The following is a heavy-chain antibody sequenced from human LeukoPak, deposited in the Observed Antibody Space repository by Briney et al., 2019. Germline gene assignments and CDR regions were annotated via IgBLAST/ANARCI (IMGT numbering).Heavy chain of an antibody. J-gene: IGHJ4*02. CDR3: ARGWDRDCTSTSCYIAYN. V-gene: IGHV3-30-3*01. Sequence: PGGSLRLPCAASGFISSNYVMHWVRQPPGKGLEWVAVISYDGSNKYYADSVKGRFTISRDNSKNTLYLQMNSLRAEDTAVYYCARGWDRDCTSTSCYIAYNWGQGTLVSVSS. D-gene: IGHD2-2*02. CDR2: ISYDGSNK. CDR1: GFISSNYV.